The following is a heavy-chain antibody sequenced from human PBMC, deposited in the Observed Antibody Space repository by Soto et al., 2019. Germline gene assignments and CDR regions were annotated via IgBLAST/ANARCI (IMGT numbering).Heavy chain of an antibody. CDR3: ARGKERVATPTAN. CDR2: ISYRGTT. D-gene: IGHD2-15*01. J-gene: IGHJ4*02. Sequence: QVQLPESGPGLVKPSETLSLTCTGSVGSISSNYWSWVPQPPGKGLEWIWYISYRGTTHYHPSLTSRVTTSVATWKKQVSLKLSSVPAAATPVYGCARGKERVATPTANWGQGTLFTVSS. CDR1: VGSISSNY. V-gene: IGHV4-59*01.